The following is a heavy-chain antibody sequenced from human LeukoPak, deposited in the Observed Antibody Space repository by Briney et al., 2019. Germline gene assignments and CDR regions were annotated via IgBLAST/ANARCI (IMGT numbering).Heavy chain of an antibody. CDR3: ARGSPVTTFHYYYYYMDV. J-gene: IGHJ6*03. V-gene: IGHV3-21*01. D-gene: IGHD4-17*01. Sequence: GGSLRLSCAASGFTFSTYSMNWVRQAPGKGLEWVSSISSRSSYIYYADSLKGRFTISRDNSKNTLYLQMNSLRAEDTAVYYCARGSPVTTFHYYYYYMDVWGKGTTVTISS. CDR2: ISSRSSYI. CDR1: GFTFSTYS.